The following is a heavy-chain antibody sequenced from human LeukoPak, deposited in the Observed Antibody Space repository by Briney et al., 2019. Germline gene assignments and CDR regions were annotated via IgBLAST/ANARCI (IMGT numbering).Heavy chain of an antibody. CDR1: GYSFTNYW. V-gene: IGHV5-51*01. CDR3: ARRIAVAGRYYFDY. CDR2: IYPGDSNT. D-gene: IGHD6-19*01. Sequence: GESLKISCQGSGYSFTNYWIGWVRQMPGKGLEWMGIIYPGDSNTRHSPSFQGQVTISADKSISTAYLQWSSLKASNTAMYYCARRIAVAGRYYFDYWGQGTLVTVSP. J-gene: IGHJ4*02.